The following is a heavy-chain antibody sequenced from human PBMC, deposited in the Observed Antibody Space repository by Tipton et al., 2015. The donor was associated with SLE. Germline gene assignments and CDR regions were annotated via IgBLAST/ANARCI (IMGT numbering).Heavy chain of an antibody. CDR3: ARDYGIRD. D-gene: IGHD4-17*01. Sequence: LRLSCAVYGGSFSGYFWSWIRQPPGKGLEWIGEISHSGSTNYNPSLKSRVTISVDTSKNQFSLKLSSVTAADTAVYYCARDYGIRDWGQGTLVTVSS. V-gene: IGHV4-34*01. CDR2: ISHSGST. J-gene: IGHJ4*02. CDR1: GGSFSGYF.